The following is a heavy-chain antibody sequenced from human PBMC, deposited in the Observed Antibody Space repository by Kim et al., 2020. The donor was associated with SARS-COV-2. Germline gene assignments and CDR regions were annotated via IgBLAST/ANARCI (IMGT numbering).Heavy chain of an antibody. CDR2: IIPIFGTA. Sequence: SVKVSCKASGGTFSSYAISWVRQAPGQGLEWMGGIIPIFGTANYAQKFQGRVTITADESTSTAYMELSSLRSEDTAVYYCACYLGAPTTDAFDIWGQGTMVTVSS. D-gene: IGHD3-16*01. CDR1: GGTFSSYA. CDR3: ACYLGAPTTDAFDI. J-gene: IGHJ3*02. V-gene: IGHV1-69*13.